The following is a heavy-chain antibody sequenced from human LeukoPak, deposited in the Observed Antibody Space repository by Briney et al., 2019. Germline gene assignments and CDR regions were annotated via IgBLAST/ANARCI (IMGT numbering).Heavy chain of an antibody. CDR1: GFTVSNNF. CDR3: ARDGVVISYFYYGMDV. D-gene: IGHD4-23*01. Sequence: GGSLRLSCAASGFTVSNNFMYWVRQAPGKGLEWVSVIHSDGNTLYADSVEGRFTISRDNFKNTVYLQMSSLRAEDTAVYYCARDGVVISYFYYGMDVWGQGTTVTVSS. V-gene: IGHV3-53*01. J-gene: IGHJ6*02. CDR2: IHSDGNT.